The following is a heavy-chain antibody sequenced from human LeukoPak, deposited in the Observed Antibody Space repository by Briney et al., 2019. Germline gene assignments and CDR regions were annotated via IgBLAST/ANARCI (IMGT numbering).Heavy chain of an antibody. CDR2: ISGSGGST. Sequence: PGGSLRLSCAASGFTFSSYAVSWVRQAPGKGLEWVSAISGSGGSTYYADSVKGRFTISRDNSKNTLYLQMNSLRAEDTAVYYCAKVPTLDYDFWSGSSTKTDYFDYWGQGTLVTVSS. J-gene: IGHJ4*02. D-gene: IGHD3-3*01. CDR3: AKVPTLDYDFWSGSSTKTDYFDY. V-gene: IGHV3-23*01. CDR1: GFTFSSYA.